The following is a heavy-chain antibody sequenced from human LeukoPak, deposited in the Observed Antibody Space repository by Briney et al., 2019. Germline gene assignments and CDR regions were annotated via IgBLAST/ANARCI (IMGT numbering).Heavy chain of an antibody. CDR2: INPNSGGT. V-gene: IGHV1-2*02. Sequence: ASVKVSCKASGYTFTGYYMHWVRQAPGQGLEWMGWINPNSGGTNYAQKFQGRVTMTRDTSISTAYIELSRLTSDDTAVYYCARDFPIQIWTWTPWFDPWGQGTLVTVSS. J-gene: IGHJ5*02. D-gene: IGHD5-18*01. CDR1: GYTFTGYY. CDR3: ARDFPIQIWTWTPWFDP.